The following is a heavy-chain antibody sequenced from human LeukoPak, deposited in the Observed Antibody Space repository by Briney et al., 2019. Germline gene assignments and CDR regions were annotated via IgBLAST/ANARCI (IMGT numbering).Heavy chain of an antibody. D-gene: IGHD4-23*01. V-gene: IGHV1-69*13. Sequence: GASVKVSCKASGGTFSSYAISWVRQAPGQGLEWMGGIIPIFGTANYAQKFQGRVTITADESTSTAYMELSSLRSEDTAVYYCARETRLPRVVLAFDIWGQGTMVTVSS. CDR1: GGTFSSYA. CDR3: ARETRLPRVVLAFDI. CDR2: IIPIFGTA. J-gene: IGHJ3*02.